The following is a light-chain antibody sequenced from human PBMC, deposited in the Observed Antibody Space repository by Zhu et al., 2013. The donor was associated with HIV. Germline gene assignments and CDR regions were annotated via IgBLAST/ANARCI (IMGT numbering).Light chain of an antibody. CDR3: ASWDGGLAAVV. CDR2: GNS. Sequence: QSVLTQPPSVSGAPGQRVTISCTGSSSNIGAGYNVHWYQQLPRTAPKLLIYGNSNRPSGVPDRFSGSKSGASATLAIAGLQPGDEADYYCASWDGGLAAVVFGGGTKLTVL. V-gene: IGLV1-40*01. CDR1: SSNIGAGYN. J-gene: IGLJ3*02.